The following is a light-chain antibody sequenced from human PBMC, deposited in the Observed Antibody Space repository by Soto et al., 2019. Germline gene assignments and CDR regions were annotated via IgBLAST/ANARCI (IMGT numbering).Light chain of an antibody. CDR3: MQALQIRT. CDR1: QSLLHTNGYNY. J-gene: IGKJ1*01. V-gene: IGKV2-28*01. Sequence: EIVMTQSTLSLPVTPGEPASISCRSSQSLLHTNGYNYLDWYLQKPGQSPQLLIYLGSNRASGVPERFRGSGSGTDFTLKITRVEAEDVGVYYCMQALQIRTFGQGTKVEIK. CDR2: LGS.